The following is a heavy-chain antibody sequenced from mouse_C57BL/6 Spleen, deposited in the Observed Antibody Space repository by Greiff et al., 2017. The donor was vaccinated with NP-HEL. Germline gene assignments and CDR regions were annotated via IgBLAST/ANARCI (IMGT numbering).Heavy chain of an antibody. CDR1: GYTFTSYA. Sequence: VQLQESGAELARPGASVKLSCKASGYTFTSYAISWMKQRTGQGLEWIGEIYPRSGNTYYNEKFKGKATLTADKSSSTPYMELRSLTSEDSAVYFCARSLYYYGSSQYYFDYWGQGTTLTVSS. J-gene: IGHJ2*01. D-gene: IGHD1-1*01. CDR2: IYPRSGNT. CDR3: ARSLYYYGSSQYYFDY. V-gene: IGHV1-81*01.